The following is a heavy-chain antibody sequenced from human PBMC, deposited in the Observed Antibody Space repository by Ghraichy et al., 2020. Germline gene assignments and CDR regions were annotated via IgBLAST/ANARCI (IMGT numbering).Heavy chain of an antibody. CDR3: ARRRESGYCNYFDY. CDR1: GGSFSGYY. Sequence: SETLSLTCAVYGGSFSGYYWSWIRQPPGKGLEWIGEINHSGSTNYDPSLKSRVTISVDTSKNQFSLKLSSVTAADTAVYYCARRRESGYCNYFDYWGQGTLVTVSS. V-gene: IGHV4-34*01. D-gene: IGHD3-22*01. J-gene: IGHJ4*02. CDR2: INHSGST.